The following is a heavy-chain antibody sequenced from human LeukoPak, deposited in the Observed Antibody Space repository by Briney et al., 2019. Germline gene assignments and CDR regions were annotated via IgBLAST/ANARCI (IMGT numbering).Heavy chain of an antibody. V-gene: IGHV4-59*08. Sequence: SETLSLTCTASGGSIKPYYWSWIRQPPGKGLEWIGYIYYSGITNYDSALKGRVTISVDTSKNQFSLRLTSVTASDTAVYYCARHDFYYWGQGSLVTVSS. CDR1: GGSIKPYY. CDR3: ARHDFYY. J-gene: IGHJ4*02. CDR2: IYYSGIT.